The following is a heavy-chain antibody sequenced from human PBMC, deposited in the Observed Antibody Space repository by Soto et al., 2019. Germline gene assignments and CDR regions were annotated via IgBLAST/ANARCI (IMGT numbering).Heavy chain of an antibody. CDR1: GGSISSYY. CDR3: ARVYAYYFDY. CDR2: IYYSGST. J-gene: IGHJ4*02. Sequence: QVQLQESGPGLVKPSETLSLTCTVSGGSISSYYWSWIRQPPGKGLEWIGYIYYSGSTNYNPSLQCRVTISVDTSKNQCALKLSSVTAADTAVYYCARVYAYYFDYWGQGTRVTVSS. D-gene: IGHD2-8*01. V-gene: IGHV4-59*01.